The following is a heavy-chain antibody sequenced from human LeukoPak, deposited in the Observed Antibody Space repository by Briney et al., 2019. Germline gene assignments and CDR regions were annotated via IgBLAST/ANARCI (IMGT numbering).Heavy chain of an antibody. V-gene: IGHV3-48*03. Sequence: PGGSLRLSCAASGFTFSNYEMNWVRQAPGKGLDWLSYISSSGSTIYYADSVKGRFTISRDNAKNSLFLQMHSLRAEDTAIYYCARVAYNYDLDYWGQGTLVTVSS. CDR1: GFTFSNYE. J-gene: IGHJ4*02. D-gene: IGHD5-24*01. CDR2: ISSSGSTI. CDR3: ARVAYNYDLDY.